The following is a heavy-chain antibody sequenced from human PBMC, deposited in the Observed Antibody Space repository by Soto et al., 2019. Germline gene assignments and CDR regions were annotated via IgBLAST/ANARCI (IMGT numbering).Heavy chain of an antibody. J-gene: IGHJ4*02. Sequence: EVPLVESGGGLVQPGGSLRLSCAASGFTFSSYWMHWVRQAPGKGLVWVSRINTDGSSTNYADSVKGRFTISRDNAKNTLYLQMNSLRSDDTAVYYCTRGLHGSLHWGQGTLVSVSS. CDR3: TRGLHGSLH. V-gene: IGHV3-74*01. D-gene: IGHD2-15*01. CDR1: GFTFSSYW. CDR2: INTDGSST.